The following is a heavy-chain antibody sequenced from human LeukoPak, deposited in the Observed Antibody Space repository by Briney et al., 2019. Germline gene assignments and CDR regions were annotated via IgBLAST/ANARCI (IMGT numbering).Heavy chain of an antibody. CDR3: ARVGMVGLNYYDSIGYFDY. CDR2: IYTSGST. Sequence: SQSLSLTCTVSGDSISSGDYYWSWFRQPAGKGLEWIGRIYTSGSTNYNPSLKSRVTISVDTSKNQFSLKLSSVTAADTAVYYCARVGMVGLNYYDSIGYFDYWGQGTLVTVSS. D-gene: IGHD3-22*01. J-gene: IGHJ4*02. V-gene: IGHV4-61*02. CDR1: GDSISSGDYY.